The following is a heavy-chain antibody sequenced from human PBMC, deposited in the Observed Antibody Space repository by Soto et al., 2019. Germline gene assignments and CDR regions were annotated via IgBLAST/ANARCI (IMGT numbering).Heavy chain of an antibody. V-gene: IGHV3-33*01. Sequence: QPGGSLRLSCAASGFTFSSYGMHWVRQAPGKGLEWVAVIWYDGSNKYYADSVKGRFTISRDNSKNTLYLQMNSLRAEDTAVYYCARDRTMVRGVNAANYYGMDVWGQGTTVTVSS. D-gene: IGHD3-10*01. J-gene: IGHJ6*02. CDR1: GFTFSSYG. CDR3: ARDRTMVRGVNAANYYGMDV. CDR2: IWYDGSNK.